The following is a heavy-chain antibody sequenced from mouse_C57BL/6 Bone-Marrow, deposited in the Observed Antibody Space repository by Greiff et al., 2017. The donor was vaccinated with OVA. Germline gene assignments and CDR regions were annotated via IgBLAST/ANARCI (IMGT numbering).Heavy chain of an antibody. V-gene: IGHV5-17*01. Sequence: EVQRVESGGGLVKPGGSLKLSCAASGFTFSDYGMHWVRQAPEKGLEWVAYISSGSSTIYYADTVKGRFTISRDNAKNTLFLQMTRLRSEDTAMEYCARRLLWLRAYYYAMDDWGQGTSVTVSS. J-gene: IGHJ4*01. CDR2: ISSGSSTI. CDR3: ARRLLWLRAYYYAMDD. D-gene: IGHD2-2*01. CDR1: GFTFSDYG.